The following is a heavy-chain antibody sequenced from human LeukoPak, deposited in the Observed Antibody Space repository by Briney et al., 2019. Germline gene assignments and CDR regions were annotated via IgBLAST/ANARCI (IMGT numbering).Heavy chain of an antibody. CDR1: GYTFTSYA. D-gene: IGHD2-15*01. Sequence: SVKVSCKASGYTFTSYAISWVRQAPGQGLEWMGRIIPILGIANYAQKFQGRVTITADKSTSTAYMELSSLRSEDTAVYYCARAHGEVCSGGSCYGYWGQGTLVTVSS. V-gene: IGHV1-69*04. CDR2: IIPILGIA. J-gene: IGHJ4*02. CDR3: ARAHGEVCSGGSCYGY.